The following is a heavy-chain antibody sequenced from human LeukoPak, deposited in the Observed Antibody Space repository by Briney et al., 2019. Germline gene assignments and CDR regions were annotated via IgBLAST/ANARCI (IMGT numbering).Heavy chain of an antibody. CDR3: ARWIDYDFWSSYSFDY. CDR2: INPNSGGT. D-gene: IGHD3-3*01. Sequence: ASVKVSCKASGYTFTGYYMHWVRQAPGQGLEWMGWINPNSGGTNYAQKFQGRVTMTRDTSISTAYMELSRLRSDDTAVYYCARWIDYDFWSSYSFDYWGQGTLVTVSS. CDR1: GYTFTGYY. J-gene: IGHJ4*02. V-gene: IGHV1-2*02.